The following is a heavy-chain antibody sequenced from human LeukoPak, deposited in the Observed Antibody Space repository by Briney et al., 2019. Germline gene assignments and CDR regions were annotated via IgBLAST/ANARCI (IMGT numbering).Heavy chain of an antibody. V-gene: IGHV3-7*01. D-gene: IGHD2-2*01. CDR2: IKQDGSEK. CDR1: GFTFSSYD. J-gene: IGHJ4*02. CDR3: ARETYQGYFDY. Sequence: GGSLRLSCAGSGFTFSSYDMNWVRQAPGKGLEWVANIKQDGSEKYYVDSVKGRFTISRDNAKDSLYLQMNSLRAEDTAVYYCARETYQGYFDYWGQGTLVTVSS.